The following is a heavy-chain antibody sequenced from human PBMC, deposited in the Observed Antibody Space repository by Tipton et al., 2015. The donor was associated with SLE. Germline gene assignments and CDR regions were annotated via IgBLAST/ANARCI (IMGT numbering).Heavy chain of an antibody. D-gene: IGHD5-12*01. CDR1: GGSFSGYY. CDR3: ARDPLGYSGLDY. CDR2: IYYSGST. J-gene: IGHJ4*02. V-gene: IGHV4-31*11. Sequence: TLSLTCAVYGGSFSGYYWSWIRQHPGKGLEWIGYIYYSGSTYYNPSLKSRVTISVDTSKNQFSLKLSSVTAADTAVYYCARDPLGYSGLDYWGQGTLVTVSS.